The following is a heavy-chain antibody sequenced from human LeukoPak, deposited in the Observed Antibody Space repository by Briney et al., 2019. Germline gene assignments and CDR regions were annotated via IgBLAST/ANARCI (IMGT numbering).Heavy chain of an antibody. V-gene: IGHV1-2*04. CDR3: ARGGPMVRGAALDY. J-gene: IGHJ4*02. D-gene: IGHD3-10*01. Sequence: ASVKVSCKASGYTFTGYYMHWVRQAPGQGLEWMGWINPNSGGTNYAQKFQGWVAMTRDTSISTAYMELSRLRSDDTAVYYCARGGPMVRGAALDYWGQGTLVTVSS. CDR2: INPNSGGT. CDR1: GYTFTGYY.